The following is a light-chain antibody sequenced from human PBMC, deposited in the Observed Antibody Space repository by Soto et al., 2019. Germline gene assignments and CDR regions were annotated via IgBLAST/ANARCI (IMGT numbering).Light chain of an antibody. V-gene: IGKV1-39*01. J-gene: IGKJ4*01. CDR3: QQGHSGLT. CDR1: QNIRNY. CDR2: GAS. Sequence: DIEITQSPSSLSSSVFERFTITCRASQNIRNYLNWYQQKSGKAPKLLIYGASSLRSGVPSRFGGTGSGTDFTLTINSLESEDFATYYCQQGHSGLTFGQGTKVDNK.